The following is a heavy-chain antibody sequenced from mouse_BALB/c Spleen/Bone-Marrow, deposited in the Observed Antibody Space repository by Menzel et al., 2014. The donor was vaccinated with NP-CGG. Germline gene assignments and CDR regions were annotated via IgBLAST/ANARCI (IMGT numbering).Heavy chain of an antibody. CDR1: GYAFSSYW. CDR3: ARTGNLAWFAY. CDR2: IYPGDGDN. D-gene: IGHD2-1*01. Sequence: QVQLKESGAELGRPGASVKISCKASGYAFSSYWMNWGKQMPGQGLEWIGQIYPGDGDNNYNGKFKGKATLTADKSSSTAYMQLSSLTSEDSAVYFCARTGNLAWFAYWGQGTLVTVSA. V-gene: IGHV1-80*01. J-gene: IGHJ3*01.